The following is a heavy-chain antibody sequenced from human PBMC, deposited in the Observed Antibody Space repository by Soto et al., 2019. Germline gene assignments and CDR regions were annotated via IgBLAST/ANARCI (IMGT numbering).Heavy chain of an antibody. CDR3: ARHSAAAGYYYYGMDV. CDR1: GYSFTSYW. Sequence: GESLKISCKGSGYSFTSYWISWVRQMPGKGLEWMGRIDPSDSYTNYSPSFQGHVTISADESISTAYLQWSSLKASDTAMYYCARHSAAAGYYYYGMDVWGQGTTVTVSS. V-gene: IGHV5-10-1*01. J-gene: IGHJ6*02. CDR2: IDPSDSYT. D-gene: IGHD6-13*01.